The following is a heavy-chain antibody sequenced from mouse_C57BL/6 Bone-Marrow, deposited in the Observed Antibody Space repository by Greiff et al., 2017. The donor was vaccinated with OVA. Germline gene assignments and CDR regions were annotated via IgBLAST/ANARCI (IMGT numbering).Heavy chain of an antibody. CDR1: GFTFSDYY. CDR2: INYDGSST. V-gene: IGHV5-16*01. J-gene: IGHJ4*01. CDR3: ARVGGYYYAMDY. D-gene: IGHD2-2*01. Sequence: EVKLVESEGGLVQPGSSMKLSCTASGFTFSDYYMAWVRQVPEKGLEWVANINYDGSSTYYLDSLKSRFIISRDNAKNILYLQMSSLKSEDTATYYCARVGGYYYAMDYWGQGTSVTVSS.